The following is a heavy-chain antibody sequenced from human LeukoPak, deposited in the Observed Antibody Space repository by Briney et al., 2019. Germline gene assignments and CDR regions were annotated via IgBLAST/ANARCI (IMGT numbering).Heavy chain of an antibody. D-gene: IGHD2-2*01. Sequence: RASVKVSCKASGYTFTGYYMHWVRQAPGQGLEWMGGIIPIFGTANYAQKFQGRVTITADKSTSTAYMELSSLRSEDTAVYYCARNTDIVVVPAAPPDNYYYYGMDVWGKGTTVTVSS. V-gene: IGHV1-69*06. CDR3: ARNTDIVVVPAAPPDNYYYYGMDV. J-gene: IGHJ6*04. CDR2: IIPIFGTA. CDR1: GYTFTGYY.